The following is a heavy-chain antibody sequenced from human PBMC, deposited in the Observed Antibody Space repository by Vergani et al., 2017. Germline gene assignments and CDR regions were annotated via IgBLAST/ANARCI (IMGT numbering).Heavy chain of an antibody. CDR2: ISYDGTQK. Sequence: QVHLVESGGGVVQPGRSLRLSCVVSGFTSSYSGMHWVRQAPGKGLEWVAVISYDGTQKYYADSVKGRFNISRDNSKSTLYLQMNSLRTEDTAVYYCETKSCGTSGCQIGYFREWGQGTLGTVSS. CDR3: ETKSCGTSGCQIGYFRE. V-gene: IGHV3-30*03. CDR1: GFTSSYSG. D-gene: IGHD1-1*01. J-gene: IGHJ1*01.